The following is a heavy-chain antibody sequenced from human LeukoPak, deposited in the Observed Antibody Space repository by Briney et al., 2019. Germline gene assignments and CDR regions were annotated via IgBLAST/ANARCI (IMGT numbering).Heavy chain of an antibody. D-gene: IGHD3-10*01. CDR3: AREPARAFDY. CDR2: ISYDGSNK. V-gene: IGHV3-30*04. J-gene: IGHJ4*02. Sequence: SCKASGYTFTSYYMHWVRQAPGKGLEWVAVISYDGSNKYYADSVKGRFTISRDTSKNTLYLQMNSLRAEDTAVYYCAREPARAFDYWGQGTLVTVSS. CDR1: GYTFTSYY.